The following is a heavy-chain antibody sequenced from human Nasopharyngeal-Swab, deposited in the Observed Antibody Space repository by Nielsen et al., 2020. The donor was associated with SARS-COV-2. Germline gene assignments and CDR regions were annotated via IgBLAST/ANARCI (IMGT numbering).Heavy chain of an antibody. D-gene: IGHD6-13*01. J-gene: IGHJ6*02. Sequence: ESLNISCAASGCTSSSYWMSWVRQAPGKGLEWVANIKQDGSEKYYVDSVKGRFTISRDNAKNSLYLQMNSLRAEDTAVYYCARDTSSSWYDEYYYYGMDVWGQGATVTVSS. V-gene: IGHV3-7*01. CDR2: IKQDGSEK. CDR3: ARDTSSSWYDEYYYYGMDV. CDR1: GCTSSSYW.